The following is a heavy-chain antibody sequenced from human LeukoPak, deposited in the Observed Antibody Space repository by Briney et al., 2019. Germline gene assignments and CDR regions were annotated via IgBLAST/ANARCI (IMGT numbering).Heavy chain of an antibody. J-gene: IGHJ4*02. D-gene: IGHD6-13*01. CDR1: GFTFSNYW. Sequence: PGGSLGLSCAATGFTFSNYWMSWVRQAPGKGLEWVANIHKDGSEKDYVGSVKGRFTMSRDNAKNSMSLQMNSLRAEDTAVYYCAKFLIGIKYSSSWYGFDYWGQGTLVTVSS. CDR2: IHKDGSEK. V-gene: IGHV3-7*01. CDR3: AKFLIGIKYSSSWYGFDY.